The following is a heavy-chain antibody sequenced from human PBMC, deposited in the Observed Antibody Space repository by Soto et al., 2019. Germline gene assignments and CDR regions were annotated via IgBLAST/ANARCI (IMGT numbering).Heavy chain of an antibody. CDR3: AMDDVLCHVGRICGIPLDV. Sequence: EVQLVESGGGLVQPGGSLRLSCAASGFTVSSKYMTWVRQAPGKGLEWVSLIQSGGTTYYADSVKGRFSIFSDTSGDSLHLQIDSLRVEDTAVYYCAMDDVLCHVGRICGIPLDVWRKGTTITVSS. D-gene: IGHD5-18*01. J-gene: IGHJ6*04. CDR1: GFTVSSKY. CDR2: IQSGGTT. V-gene: IGHV3-66*01.